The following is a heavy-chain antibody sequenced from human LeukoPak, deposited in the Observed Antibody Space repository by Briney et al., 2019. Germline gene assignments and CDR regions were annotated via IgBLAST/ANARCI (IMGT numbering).Heavy chain of an antibody. Sequence: GGSLRLSCAASGFTFSNYSMNWVRQAPGKGLEWVSSISGSGTYIYYADSVKGRFTISRDNSKNTLYLQMNSLRAEDTAVYYCAKYEGSRIVVGPHYWGQGTLVTVSS. CDR3: AKYEGSRIVVGPHY. V-gene: IGHV3-21*04. J-gene: IGHJ4*02. CDR1: GFTFSNYS. CDR2: ISGSGTYI. D-gene: IGHD3-22*01.